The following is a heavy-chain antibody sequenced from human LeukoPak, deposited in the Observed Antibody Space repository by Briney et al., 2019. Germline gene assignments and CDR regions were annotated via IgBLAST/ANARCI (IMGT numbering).Heavy chain of an antibody. CDR3: ALIGDHAWFDP. V-gene: IGHV1-69*04. D-gene: IGHD3-10*01. Sequence: SVKVSCKASGGTFSSYAISWVRQAPGQGLEWMGRIIPILGIANYAQKFQGRVTITADKSTSTAYMELSTLRSDDTAVYYCALIGDHAWFDPWGQGTLVTVSS. CDR1: GGTFSSYA. J-gene: IGHJ5*02. CDR2: IIPILGIA.